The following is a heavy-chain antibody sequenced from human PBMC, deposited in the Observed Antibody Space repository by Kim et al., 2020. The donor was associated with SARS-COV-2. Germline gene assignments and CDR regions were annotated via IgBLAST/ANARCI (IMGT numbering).Heavy chain of an antibody. CDR2: ISGSGGRT. J-gene: IGHJ6*02. CDR3: SKLGPYASGTFPYYAMDV. D-gene: IGHD3-10*01. V-gene: IGHV3-23*01. Sequence: GGSLRLSCADSGFIFSSYAMSWVRQAPGKGLEWVSSISGSGGRTYYADSVKGRFTISRDNSKNTLYLRMNSLRAEDTAMYYCSKLGPYASGTFPYYAMDVWGQGTTVTVSS. CDR1: GFIFSSYA.